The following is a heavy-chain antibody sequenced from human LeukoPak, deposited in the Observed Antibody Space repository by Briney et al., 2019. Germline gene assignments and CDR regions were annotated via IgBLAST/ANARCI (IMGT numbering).Heavy chain of an antibody. J-gene: IGHJ4*02. V-gene: IGHV3-15*01. Sequence: GGSLRLSCAASGFTFSNAWMSWVRQAPGKGLEWVGRIKSKTDGGTTDYDAPVKGRFTISRDDSKNTLYLQMNSLKTEDTAVYYCTTRTLSIAVAGMDYFDYWGQGTLVTVSS. D-gene: IGHD6-19*01. CDR2: IKSKTDGGTT. CDR1: GFTFSNAW. CDR3: TTRTLSIAVAGMDYFDY.